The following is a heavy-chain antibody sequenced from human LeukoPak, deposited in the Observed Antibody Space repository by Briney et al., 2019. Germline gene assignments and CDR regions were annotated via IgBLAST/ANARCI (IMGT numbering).Heavy chain of an antibody. CDR2: IIPIFGTA. Sequence: ASVKVSCKASGGTFSSYAISWVRQAPGQGLECRGGIIPIFGTANYAQKFQGRVTITADESTSTAYMELSSLRSEATAVYYCARSHTRGLRYFDWLLYPFDYWGQGTLVTVSS. D-gene: IGHD3-9*01. CDR1: GGTFSSYA. V-gene: IGHV1-69*13. CDR3: ARSHTRGLRYFDWLLYPFDY. J-gene: IGHJ4*02.